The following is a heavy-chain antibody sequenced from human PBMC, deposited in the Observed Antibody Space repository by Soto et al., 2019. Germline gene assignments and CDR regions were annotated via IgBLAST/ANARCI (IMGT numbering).Heavy chain of an antibody. CDR2: ISAYNGNT. Sequence: ASVKVSCKASGYTFTSYGISWVRQAPGQGLEWMGWISAYNGNTNYAQKLQGRVTMTTDTSTSTAYMELRSLRSDDTAVYYCARTIVVVVADTHFDDWGQGTLVTVSS. D-gene: IGHD2-15*01. CDR1: GYTFTSYG. CDR3: ARTIVVVVADTHFDD. J-gene: IGHJ4*02. V-gene: IGHV1-18*01.